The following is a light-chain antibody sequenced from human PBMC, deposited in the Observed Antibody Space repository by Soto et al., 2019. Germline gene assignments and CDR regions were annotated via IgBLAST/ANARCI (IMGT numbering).Light chain of an antibody. Sequence: QPVLTQPPSVSGAPGQRVTISCTGTSSNIGAGYDVHWYQQVPGTSPKLLIFVNSNRPSGVPDRFSGSKSGTSASLAITGLQAEDEADYYCQSYDNNLSVHVVFGGGTKLTVL. V-gene: IGLV1-40*01. CDR1: SSNIGAGYD. CDR2: VNS. CDR3: QSYDNNLSVHVV. J-gene: IGLJ2*01.